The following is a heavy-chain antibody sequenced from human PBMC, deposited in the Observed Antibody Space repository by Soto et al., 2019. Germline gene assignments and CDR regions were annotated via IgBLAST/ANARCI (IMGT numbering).Heavy chain of an antibody. CDR2: ISAYNGNT. J-gene: IGHJ5*02. Sequence: ASVKVSCKASGYTFTSYGISWVRQAPGQGLEWMGWISAYNGNTNYAQKLQGRVTMTTDTSTSTAYMELSSLRSEDTAVYYCASVDTAMVNWFDPWGQGTLVTVSS. D-gene: IGHD5-18*01. CDR3: ASVDTAMVNWFDP. V-gene: IGHV1-18*01. CDR1: GYTFTSYG.